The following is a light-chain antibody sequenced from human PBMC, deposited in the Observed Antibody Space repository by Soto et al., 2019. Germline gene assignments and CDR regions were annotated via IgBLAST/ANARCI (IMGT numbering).Light chain of an antibody. Sequence: IQMTQSPSNLSASVVAKVIITCLASESISNWLAWYQQKPGKVANLLIYKASSLKSGVPLRFSGSGSGTEFTLTISSLQPDDFATYYCQQYNSYSPWTFGQGTMVDI. V-gene: IGKV1-5*03. CDR2: KAS. CDR1: ESISNW. J-gene: IGKJ1*01. CDR3: QQYNSYSPWT.